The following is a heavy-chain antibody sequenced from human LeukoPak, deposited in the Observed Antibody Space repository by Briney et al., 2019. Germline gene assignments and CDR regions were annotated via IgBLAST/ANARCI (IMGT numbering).Heavy chain of an antibody. D-gene: IGHD3/OR15-3a*01. Sequence: GGSLRLSCAASGFTFSSYWMNRARQAPGKGLEWVASINHNGNVNYYVDSVKGRFTISRDNAKNSLYLQMSNLRAEDTAVYFCARGGGLDVWGQGTLVTVSS. J-gene: IGHJ4*02. CDR1: GFTFSSYW. V-gene: IGHV3-7*03. CDR3: ARGGGLDV. CDR2: INHNGNVN.